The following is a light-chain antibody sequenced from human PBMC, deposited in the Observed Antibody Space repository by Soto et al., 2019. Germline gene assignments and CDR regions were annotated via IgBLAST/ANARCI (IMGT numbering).Light chain of an antibody. J-gene: IGLJ1*01. CDR2: GNN. CDR1: SSNIGAAFD. CDR3: QSYDTSLSGGSV. V-gene: IGLV1-40*01. Sequence: QSVLTQSPSVSGAPGQRVSISCTGTSSNIGAAFDVHWYQQLPATAPKLLIYGNNNRPSGVPDRFSGSKSGTSASLAITGLQAEAEADYYCQSYDTSLSGGSVFGTGTKLTVL.